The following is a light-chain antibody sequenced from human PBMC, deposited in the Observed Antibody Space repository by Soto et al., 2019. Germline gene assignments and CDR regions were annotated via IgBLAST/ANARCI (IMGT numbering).Light chain of an antibody. Sequence: DIVLTQSPDSLAVSLGERATINCKSSQSVLYSSNTKNYLAWYQQKPGQAPKLLIYWASTRESGVPDRFSGSGSGTDFTLSISSLQAEDVAVYFCHQYYLTPYTFGQGTKLEIK. J-gene: IGKJ2*01. CDR1: QSVLYSSNTKNY. CDR2: WAS. V-gene: IGKV4-1*01. CDR3: HQYYLTPYT.